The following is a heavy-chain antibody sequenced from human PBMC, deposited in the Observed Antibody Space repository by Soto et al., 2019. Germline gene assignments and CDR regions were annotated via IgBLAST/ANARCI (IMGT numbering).Heavy chain of an antibody. CDR1: GFTFTRYS. J-gene: IGHJ4*02. CDR3: ARESEDLTSNFDY. Sequence: PGGSLRLSCAASGFTFTRYSINWGRQAPGKGLEWVSSISITTNYIYYGDSMKGRFTISRDNAKNSLYLEMNSLRAEDTAVYYCARESEDLTSNFDYWGQGTLVTVS. CDR2: ISITTNYI. V-gene: IGHV3-21*06.